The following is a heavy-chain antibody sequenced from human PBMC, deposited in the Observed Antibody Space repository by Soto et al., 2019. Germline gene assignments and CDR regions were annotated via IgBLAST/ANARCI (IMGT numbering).Heavy chain of an antibody. CDR1: GYTFTDYY. CDR3: ARAAPLRYSGYALDH. J-gene: IGHJ4*02. Sequence: QVQLVSSGAEVKKPGASVKVSCRASGYTFTDYYIHWVRQAPGQGLQWVGWINPNSGATEYAQKFQGRVTMTRAPSISTVYMEVTRLRSGDTALYFCARAAPLRYSGYALDHWGQGTRVTVST. V-gene: IGHV1-2*02. CDR2: INPNSGAT. D-gene: IGHD5-12*01.